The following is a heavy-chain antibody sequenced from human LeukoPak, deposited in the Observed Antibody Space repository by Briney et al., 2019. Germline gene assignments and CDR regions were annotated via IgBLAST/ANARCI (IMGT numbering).Heavy chain of an antibody. Sequence: GASVKVSCKASGYTFTDYYMHWVRQAPGQGLEWMGRINPNSGGTNYAQKFQGRVTMTRDTSISTAYMELSRLRSDDTAVYYCARVWIYGDYVGYRGQGTLVTVSS. CDR2: INPNSGGT. V-gene: IGHV1-2*06. CDR1: GYTFTDYY. J-gene: IGHJ4*02. CDR3: ARVWIYGDYVGY. D-gene: IGHD4-17*01.